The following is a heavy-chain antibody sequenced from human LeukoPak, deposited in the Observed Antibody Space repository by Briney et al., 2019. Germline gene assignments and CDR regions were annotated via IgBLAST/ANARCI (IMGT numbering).Heavy chain of an antibody. CDR2: ISYDGSNK. CDR3: ARDASSIAARLTFYYFDY. J-gene: IGHJ4*02. Sequence: HPGGSLRLSCAASGFTFSSYAMHWVRQAPGKGLEWVAVISYDGSNKYYADSVKGRFTISRDNSKNTLYLQMNSLRAEDTAVYYCARDASSIAARLTFYYFDYWGQGTLATVSS. D-gene: IGHD6-6*01. CDR1: GFTFSSYA. V-gene: IGHV3-30-3*01.